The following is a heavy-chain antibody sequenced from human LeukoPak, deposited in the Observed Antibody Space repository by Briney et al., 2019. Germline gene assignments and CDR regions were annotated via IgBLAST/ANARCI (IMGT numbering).Heavy chain of an antibody. V-gene: IGHV1-18*04. J-gene: IGHJ6*04. Sequence: ASVKVSCKASGYTFTSYGISWVRQAPGQGLEWMGWISAYNGNTNYAQKFQGRVTMTEDTSTDTAYMELSSLRSEDTAVYYCATERAQLPRNYYYYGMDVWGKGTTVTVSS. CDR2: ISAYNGNT. D-gene: IGHD2-2*01. CDR3: ATERAQLPRNYYYYGMDV. CDR1: GYTFTSYG.